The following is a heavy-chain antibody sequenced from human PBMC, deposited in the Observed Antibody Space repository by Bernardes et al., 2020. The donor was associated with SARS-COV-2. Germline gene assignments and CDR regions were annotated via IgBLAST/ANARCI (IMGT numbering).Heavy chain of an antibody. Sequence: SETLSLTCTVSGDSIRSVGYYWTWIRQHPGKGLEWIGYIYYNGVTYYSPSLKGRLTISLDTSNNQFSLQLSSVTAADTAVYFCARDTGAYCSGGSCSRFDSGGPGSLVAVSS. J-gene: IGHJ1*01. CDR3: ARDTGAYCSGGSCSRFDS. V-gene: IGHV4-31*03. D-gene: IGHD2-15*01. CDR1: GDSIRSVGYY. CDR2: IYYNGVT.